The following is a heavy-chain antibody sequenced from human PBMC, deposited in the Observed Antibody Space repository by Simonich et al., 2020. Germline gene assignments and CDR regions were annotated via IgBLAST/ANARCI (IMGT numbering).Heavy chain of an antibody. CDR3: ARWPSIPASYGSGSYFDY. D-gene: IGHD3-10*01. CDR2: SNPNSGGT. V-gene: IGHV1-2*02. J-gene: IGHJ4*02. Sequence: QVQLVQSGAEVKKPGASVKVPCKASGYTFTGSYMHWVRQAPGQGLEWMGWSNPNSGGTNYAQKCQGRITMTRDTSSSTAYMELSRLRSGDTAVYYCARWPSIPASYGSGSYFDYWGQGTLVTVSS. CDR1: GYTFTGSY.